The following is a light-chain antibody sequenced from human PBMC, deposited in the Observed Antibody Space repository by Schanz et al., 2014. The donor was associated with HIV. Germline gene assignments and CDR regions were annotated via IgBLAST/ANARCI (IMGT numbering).Light chain of an antibody. CDR1: QGISSY. V-gene: IGKV1-9*01. J-gene: IGKJ1*01. Sequence: DIQMSQSHTTLSASVGDRVTITCRASQGISSYLAWYQQKPGKPPKLLIYAASTLQSGVPSRFSGSGSGTDFTLTISRLEPEDFEVYYCQQYGRSPWTFGQGTEVEVK. CDR3: QQYGRSPWT. CDR2: AAS.